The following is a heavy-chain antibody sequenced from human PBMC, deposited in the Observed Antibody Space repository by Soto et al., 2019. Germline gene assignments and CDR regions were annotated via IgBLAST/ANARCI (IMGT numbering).Heavy chain of an antibody. CDR1: GYTLTKLP. D-gene: IGHD2-15*01. V-gene: IGHV1-24*01. Sequence: ASVKVCCTVSGYTLTKLPIHWVRQARGKGLEWMGGFDPNVGEKIFAQKFQGRVTMTEDTSTDTAYMELSSLRSDATAVYYCAIALLLFAEWCRAFDIWGQGTMVTVSS. J-gene: IGHJ3*02. CDR2: FDPNVGEK. CDR3: AIALLLFAEWCRAFDI.